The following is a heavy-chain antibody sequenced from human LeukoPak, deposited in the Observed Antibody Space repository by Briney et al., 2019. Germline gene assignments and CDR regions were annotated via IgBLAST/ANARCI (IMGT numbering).Heavy chain of an antibody. CDR2: ISAYNGNT. CDR3: ARDRPYYDILTGSYYYYYGMDV. D-gene: IGHD3-9*01. J-gene: IGHJ6*04. CDR1: GYTFTSYG. V-gene: IGHV1-18*04. Sequence: ASVKVSCKASGYTFTSYGISWVRQAPGQGLEWVGWISAYNGNTNYAQKLQGRVTMTTDTSTSTAYMELRSLRSDDTAVYYCARDRPYYDILTGSYYYYYGMDVWGKGTTVTVSS.